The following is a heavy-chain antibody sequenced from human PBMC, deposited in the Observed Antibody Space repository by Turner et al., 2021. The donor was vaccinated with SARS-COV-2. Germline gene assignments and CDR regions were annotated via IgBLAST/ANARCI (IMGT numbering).Heavy chain of an antibody. Sequence: EVQLVETGGGLIQPGGSLRLSCAASGFTVSSNYMSWVRQAPAKGLEWVSLIYSGGTPYYADSVKGRFTVSRDNSKNTLYLQMNILRAEDTAVYYCARDDPLGGMDVWGQWTTVTVSS. CDR2: IYSGGTP. CDR3: ARDDPLGGMDV. CDR1: GFTVSSNY. J-gene: IGHJ6*02. V-gene: IGHV3-53*02.